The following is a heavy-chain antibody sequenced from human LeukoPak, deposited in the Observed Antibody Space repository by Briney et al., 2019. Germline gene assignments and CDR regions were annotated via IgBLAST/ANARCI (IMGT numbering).Heavy chain of an antibody. Sequence: SETLSLTCTVSGVSISSSNSYWGWIRQPPGKGLEWIGSIYYSGNTYYNASLKSRATISVDTIKNQFSLELRSVTATDTALYYCARRLRGGRRYHYYYMDVWGKGTTVTISS. CDR2: IYYSGNT. J-gene: IGHJ6*03. CDR1: GVSISSSNSY. D-gene: IGHD2-15*01. V-gene: IGHV4-39*01. CDR3: ARRLRGGRRYHYYYMDV.